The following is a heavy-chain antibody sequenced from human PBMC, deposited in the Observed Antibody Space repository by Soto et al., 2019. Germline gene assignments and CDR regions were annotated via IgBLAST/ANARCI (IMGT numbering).Heavy chain of an antibody. V-gene: IGHV3-13*01. J-gene: IGHJ5*02. Sequence: EVQLEASGGGSLRPWGSLRLACAASGFSFSTYDLHWVRQRRGKCLECVSGIGTLFDTYYADSVMGRFTISRENAWNSFYLQMDYLRVDDTAISYCMRGRSHLYDSSPPPRFDPWGQGSLVTVSS. CDR3: MRGRSHLYDSSPPPRFDP. CDR1: GFSFSTYD. CDR2: IGTLFDT. D-gene: IGHD5-12*01.